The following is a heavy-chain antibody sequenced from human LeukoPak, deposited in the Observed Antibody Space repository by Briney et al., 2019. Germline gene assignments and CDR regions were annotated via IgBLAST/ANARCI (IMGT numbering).Heavy chain of an antibody. CDR3: ARHMYSGAWYYFDY. V-gene: IGHV4-39*01. CDR2: IYYSGSS. CDR1: GGSISSSTYF. Sequence: PSETLSLTCTVPGGSISSSTYFWGWIRQPPGKGLDWIGSIYYSGSSYYNPSLKSRVTISVDTSKSQFSLKLSSVTAADTAVYYCARHMYSGAWYYFDYWGQGTLVTVSS. J-gene: IGHJ4*02. D-gene: IGHD6-19*01.